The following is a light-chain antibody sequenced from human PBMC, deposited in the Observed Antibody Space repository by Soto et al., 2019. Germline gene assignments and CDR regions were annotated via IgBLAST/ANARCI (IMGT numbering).Light chain of an antibody. CDR2: DVS. CDR1: SSDVGGYNY. Sequence: QSALAQPRSVSGPPGQPVTISCTGTSSDVGGYNYVSWYQQHPGKAPKLMIYDVSKRPSGVPDRFSGSKSGNTASLTISGLQAEDEADYYCCSYAGSYTLVFGGGTKVTVL. J-gene: IGLJ2*01. V-gene: IGLV2-11*01. CDR3: CSYAGSYTLV.